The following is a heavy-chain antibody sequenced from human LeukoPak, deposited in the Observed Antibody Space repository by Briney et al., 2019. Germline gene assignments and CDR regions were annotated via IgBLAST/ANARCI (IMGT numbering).Heavy chain of an antibody. D-gene: IGHD1-26*01. V-gene: IGHV3-23*01. J-gene: IGHJ3*01. Sequence: GGSLRLSCAASGFTFSSYGMSWVRQAPGKGLEWVSAISDYGGSTYYADSVKGRFSISRDNSKNTLYLQMNSLRPEDTAVYYCARGRRTLIVGATRNAFDVWGQGTIVTVSS. CDR3: ARGRRTLIVGATRNAFDV. CDR2: ISDYGGST. CDR1: GFTFSSYG.